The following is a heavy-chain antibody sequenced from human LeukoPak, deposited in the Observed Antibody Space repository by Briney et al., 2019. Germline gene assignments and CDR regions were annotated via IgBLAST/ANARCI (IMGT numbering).Heavy chain of an antibody. J-gene: IGHJ3*02. D-gene: IGHD3-3*01. CDR3: ARAAYYDFWSGYSYDAFDI. Sequence: PSETLSLTCAVSGGSISSGGYSWSWIRQPPGKGLEWIGYIYHSGSTYYNPSLKSRVTISVDRSKNQFSLKLSSVTAADTAVYYCARAAYYDFWSGYSYDAFDIWGQGTMVTVSS. CDR1: GGSISSGGYS. V-gene: IGHV4-30-2*01. CDR2: IYHSGST.